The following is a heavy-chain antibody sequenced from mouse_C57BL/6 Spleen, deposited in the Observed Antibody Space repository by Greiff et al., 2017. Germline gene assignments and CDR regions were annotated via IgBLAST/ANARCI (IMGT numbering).Heavy chain of an antibody. CDR3: ARSYYYGRNPNPLDY. D-gene: IGHD1-1*01. CDR1: GYSFTDYN. V-gene: IGHV1-39*01. Sequence: EVQLQQSGPELVKPGASVKISCKASGYSFTDYNMNWVKQSNGKSLEWIGVINPNYGTTSYNQKFKGKATLTVDQSSSTAYMQLNSLTSEDAAVYYCARSYYYGRNPNPLDYWGQGTTLTVSS. J-gene: IGHJ2*01. CDR2: INPNYGTT.